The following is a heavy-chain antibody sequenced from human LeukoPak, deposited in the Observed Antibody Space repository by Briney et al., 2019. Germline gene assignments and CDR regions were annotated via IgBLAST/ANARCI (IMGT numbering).Heavy chain of an antibody. CDR3: ARGDRSGYDYNFDY. D-gene: IGHD5-12*01. CDR2: ISSSGSTI. J-gene: IGHJ4*02. Sequence: PGGSLRLSCAASGFTFSDYYMSWIRQAPGKGLEWVSYISSSGSTIYYADSVKGRFTISRDNAKNALYLQMNSLRAEDTAVYYCARGDRSGYDYNFDYWGQGTLVTVSS. V-gene: IGHV3-11*04. CDR1: GFTFSDYY.